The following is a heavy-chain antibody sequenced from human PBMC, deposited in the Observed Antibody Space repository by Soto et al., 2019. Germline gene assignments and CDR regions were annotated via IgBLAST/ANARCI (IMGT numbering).Heavy chain of an antibody. CDR1: GFSVSDNY. D-gene: IGHD6-13*01. Sequence: EVQLVETGGGLIQTGGSLRVSCAASGFSVSDNYMSWARQAPGKGLAWVSVIYSGSNTYYADSVKGRFTISRDNSKNTLYLQMSSLRVEDTAVYSCARCIVAGGTNRYFDLWGRGTLVTVSS. J-gene: IGHJ2*01. CDR2: IYSGSNT. V-gene: IGHV3-53*02. CDR3: ARCIVAGGTNRYFDL.